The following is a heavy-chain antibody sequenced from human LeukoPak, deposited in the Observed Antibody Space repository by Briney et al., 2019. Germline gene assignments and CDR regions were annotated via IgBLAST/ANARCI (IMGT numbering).Heavy chain of an antibody. Sequence: GESLKISCKGSGYSFTSYWIGWVRQMPGKGLEWMGIIYWCDSDTRYSPSFQGQVTISADKSISTAYLQWSSLKASDTAIYYCARHRGIVVVTDTLPAWYFDLWGRGTLVTVSS. CDR3: ARHRGIVVVTDTLPAWYFDL. D-gene: IGHD2-21*02. CDR2: IYWCDSDT. CDR1: GYSFTSYW. V-gene: IGHV5-51*01. J-gene: IGHJ2*01.